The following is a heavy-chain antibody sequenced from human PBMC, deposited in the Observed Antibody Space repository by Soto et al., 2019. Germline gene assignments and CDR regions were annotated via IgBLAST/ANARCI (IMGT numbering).Heavy chain of an antibody. V-gene: IGHV1-69*02. CDR1: GGTFSSYT. CDR2: LIPILGIA. D-gene: IGHD1-26*01. J-gene: IGHJ4*02. Sequence: QVQLVQSGAEVKKPGSSVKVSCKASGGTFSSYTISWVRQAPGQGLEWMGRLIPILGIANYAQKFQGRVTITADKSTSAAYMELSSLRSEDTAVYYCATRTDSGSYYFDYWGQGTLVTVSS. CDR3: ATRTDSGSYYFDY.